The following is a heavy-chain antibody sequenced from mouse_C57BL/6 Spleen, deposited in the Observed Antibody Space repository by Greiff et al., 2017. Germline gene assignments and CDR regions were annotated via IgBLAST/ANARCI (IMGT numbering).Heavy chain of an antibody. J-gene: IGHJ2*01. CDR2: IDPSDSYT. CDR1: GYTFTSYW. Sequence: QVQLKQSGAELVMPGASVKLSCKASGYTFTSYWLLWVKQRPGQGLEWIGVIDPSDSYTNYNQKFKGKSTLTVDKSSSTAYMQLSSLTSEDSAVYYCARRADGYYFYFDYWGQGTTLTVSS. D-gene: IGHD2-3*01. CDR3: ARRADGYYFYFDY. V-gene: IGHV1-69*01.